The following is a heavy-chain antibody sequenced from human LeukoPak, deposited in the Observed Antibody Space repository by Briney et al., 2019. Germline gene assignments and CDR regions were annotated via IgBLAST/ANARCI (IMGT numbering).Heavy chain of an antibody. J-gene: IGHJ5*02. CDR1: GYTFTDYF. Sequence: GASVKVSCKASGYTFTDYFMHWVQQAPGKGLEWMGRVDPQDGETIYAEEFQDRVTITADTSTDTAYMELSRLRSEDTAVYFCATPDSGNYWFDPWGQGTLVTVSS. V-gene: IGHV1-69-2*01. CDR2: VDPQDGET. D-gene: IGHD4-11*01. CDR3: ATPDSGNYWFDP.